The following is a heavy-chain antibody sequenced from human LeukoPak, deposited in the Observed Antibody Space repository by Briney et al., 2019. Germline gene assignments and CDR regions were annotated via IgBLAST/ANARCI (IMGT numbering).Heavy chain of an antibody. CDR3: ARVHSIRFLEWLADYYYGMDV. Sequence: ASVKVSCEASGYTFTSYGISWVRQAPGQGLEWMGWISAYNGNTNYAQKLQGRVTMTTDTSTSTAYMGLRSLRSDDTAVYYCARVHSIRFLEWLADYYYGMDVWGQGTTVTVSS. CDR2: ISAYNGNT. V-gene: IGHV1-18*01. J-gene: IGHJ6*02. D-gene: IGHD3-3*01. CDR1: GYTFTSYG.